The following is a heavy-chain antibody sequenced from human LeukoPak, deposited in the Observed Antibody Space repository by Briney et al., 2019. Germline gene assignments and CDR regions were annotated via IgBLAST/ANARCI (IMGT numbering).Heavy chain of an antibody. CDR1: GGSFSGYY. Sequence: SETLSLTCAVDGGSFSGYYWSWIRQPPGKGLEWIGEINHSGSTNYNPPLKSRVTISVDTSKNQFSLKLSSVTAADTAVYYCARATPGDIVVVPAAANTKHYGMDVWGKGTTVTVSS. V-gene: IGHV4-34*01. J-gene: IGHJ6*04. CDR2: INHSGST. CDR3: ARATPGDIVVVPAAANTKHYGMDV. D-gene: IGHD2-2*01.